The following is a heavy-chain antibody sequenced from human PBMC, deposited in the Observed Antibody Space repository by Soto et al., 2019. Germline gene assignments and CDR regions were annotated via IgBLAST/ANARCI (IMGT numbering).Heavy chain of an antibody. Sequence: SVKVSCKASGGTFSSYRINWVRQAPGQGLEWVGGIIPIYRTADYAQKFQGRVTITADESARTSYMELRSLKPQDTAVYYCVRDSGAKLSSSWGQGTLVTVSS. CDR1: GGTFSSYR. CDR2: IIPIYRTA. V-gene: IGHV1-69*13. CDR3: VRDSGAKLSSS. J-gene: IGHJ4*02. D-gene: IGHD6-13*01.